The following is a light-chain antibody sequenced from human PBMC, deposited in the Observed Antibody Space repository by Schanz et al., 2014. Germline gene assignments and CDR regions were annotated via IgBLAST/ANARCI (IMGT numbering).Light chain of an antibody. CDR3: QQTYRTPRT. CDR1: QSINNW. V-gene: IGKV1-39*01. Sequence: DIQMTQSPSTLSASVGDRVTITCRASQSINNWLAWYQQKPGKAPKVLIYAASSLKGGVPSRFSGSGSGTYFTLTINSPQPEEFANDYCQQTYRTPRTFGQGTRVEIK. J-gene: IGKJ1*01. CDR2: AAS.